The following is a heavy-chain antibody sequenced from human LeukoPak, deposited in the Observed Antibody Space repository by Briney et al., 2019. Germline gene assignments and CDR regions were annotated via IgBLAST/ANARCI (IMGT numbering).Heavy chain of an antibody. CDR2: IHATGRT. CDR1: GGSLSTYY. CDR3: ARDSSYGDNYFDY. Sequence: SETLSLTCTVSGGSLSTYYWSWIRQPAGKGLEWIGRIHATGRTNYNPSLKSRVTISVDSSENQFSLKLTSVTAADTAVYYCARDSSYGDNYFDYWGQGTLVTVSS. V-gene: IGHV4-4*07. J-gene: IGHJ4*02. D-gene: IGHD3-16*02.